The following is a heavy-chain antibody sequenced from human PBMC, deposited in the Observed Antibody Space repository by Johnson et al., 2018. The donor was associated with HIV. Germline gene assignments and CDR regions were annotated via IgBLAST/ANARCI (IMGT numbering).Heavy chain of an antibody. CDR3: ARQQLGISEDAFDI. V-gene: IGHV3-7*01. CDR2: INQDGSEK. J-gene: IGHJ3*02. Sequence: VQLVESGGGLVQPGGSLRLSCAVSGFTFSNHHMTWVRQAPGKGLEWVANINQDGSEKYFVASVRGRFSISRDNTKNSLYLQMSSLRAEDTAVYYCARQQLGISEDAFDIWGQGTKVTVSS. CDR1: GFTFSNHH. D-gene: IGHD7-27*01.